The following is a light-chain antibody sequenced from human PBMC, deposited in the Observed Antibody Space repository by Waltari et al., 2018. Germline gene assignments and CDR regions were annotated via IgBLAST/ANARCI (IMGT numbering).Light chain of an antibody. CDR3: QQYGRSPLT. CDR1: QSVSSNF. V-gene: IGKV3-20*01. J-gene: IGKJ4*01. CDR2: GAS. Sequence: IVLTHSPRTLHLSPGERATLSCRASQSVSSNFLAWYQQKPGQAPRLLIYGASSRATGIPDKFSGSGSGTDFTLTISRLEPEDFAVYYCQQYGRSPLTFGGGTKVEIK.